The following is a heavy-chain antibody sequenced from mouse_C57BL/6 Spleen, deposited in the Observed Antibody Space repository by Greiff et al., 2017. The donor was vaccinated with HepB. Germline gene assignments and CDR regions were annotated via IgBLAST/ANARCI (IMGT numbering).Heavy chain of an antibody. V-gene: IGHV2-4*01. Sequence: VQLQQSGPGLVQPSQSLSITCTVSGFSLTSYGVHWVRQPPGKGLEWLGVIWSCGSTDYNAAFISRLSISKDNSKSQVFFKMNSLQSDDTAIYYCAKRGPSGAMDYWGQGTSVTVSS. CDR1: GFSLTSYG. D-gene: IGHD3-1*01. CDR3: AKRGPSGAMDY. J-gene: IGHJ4*01. CDR2: IWSCGST.